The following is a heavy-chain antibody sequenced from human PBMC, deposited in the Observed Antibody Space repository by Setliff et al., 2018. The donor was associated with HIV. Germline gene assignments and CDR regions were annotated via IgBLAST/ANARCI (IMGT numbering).Heavy chain of an antibody. J-gene: IGHJ4*02. CDR2: INAGNGNT. CDR3: ARADSSNWYHVDY. D-gene: IGHD6-13*01. Sequence: GASVKVSCKASGYTFSNYVMQWVRQAPGQRLEWMGWINAGNGNTKYSQEFQGRVTITTDISADTAYMELSSLRFEDTAVYYCARADSSNWYHVDYWGQGTLVTVSS. CDR1: GYTFSNYV. V-gene: IGHV1-3*03.